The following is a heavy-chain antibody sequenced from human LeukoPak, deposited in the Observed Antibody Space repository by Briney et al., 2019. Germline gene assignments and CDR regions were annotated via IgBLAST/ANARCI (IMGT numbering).Heavy chain of an antibody. Sequence: GASVKVSCKASGYTLTSYGISWVRQAPGQGLEWMGWISAYNGNTNYAQKLQGRVTMTTDTFTSTAYMELRSLRSDDTAVYYCARDQGLRIAAAGGLDYWGQGTLVTVSS. CDR3: ARDQGLRIAAAGGLDY. V-gene: IGHV1-18*01. CDR2: ISAYNGNT. D-gene: IGHD6-13*01. CDR1: GYTLTSYG. J-gene: IGHJ4*02.